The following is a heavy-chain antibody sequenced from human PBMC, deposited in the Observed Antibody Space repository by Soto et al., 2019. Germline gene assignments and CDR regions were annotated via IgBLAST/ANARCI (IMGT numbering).Heavy chain of an antibody. J-gene: IGHJ6*02. CDR2: IWYDGSNK. Sequence: GGSLRLSCAASGFTFSSYGMHWVRQAPGKGLEWVAVIWYDGSNKYYADSVKGRFTISRDNSKNTLYLQMNSLRAEDTAVYYCARGGPSEQIVEKYIYYYYGMDVWGQGTRVTVSS. CDR3: ARGGPSEQIVEKYIYYYYGMDV. D-gene: IGHD6-6*01. V-gene: IGHV3-33*01. CDR1: GFTFSSYG.